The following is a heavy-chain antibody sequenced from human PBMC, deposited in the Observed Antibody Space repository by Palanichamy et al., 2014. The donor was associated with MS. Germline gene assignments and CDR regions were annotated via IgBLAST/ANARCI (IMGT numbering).Heavy chain of an antibody. J-gene: IGHJ2*01. Sequence: QVQLVQSGAEVKKPGASVKVSCKASGYTFTGYYMHWVRQAPGQGLEWMGWINPNSGGTNYAQKFQGRVTMTRDTSISTAYMELSRLRSDDTAVYYCARVWGHDYGDLGWYFDLWGRGTLVTVSS. V-gene: IGHV1-2*02. CDR1: GYTFTGYY. CDR3: ARVWGHDYGDLGWYFDL. D-gene: IGHD4-17*01. CDR2: INPNSGGT.